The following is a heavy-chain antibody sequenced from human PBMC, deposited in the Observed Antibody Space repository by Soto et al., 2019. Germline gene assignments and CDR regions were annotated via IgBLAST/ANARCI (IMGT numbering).Heavy chain of an antibody. J-gene: IGHJ6*02. CDR2: ISYDGSNK. CDR1: GFTFSSYA. V-gene: IGHV3-30-3*01. Sequence: GGSLRLSCAASGFTFSSYAMHWVRQAPGKGLEWVAVISYDGSNKYYADSVKGRFTISRDNSKNTLYLQMNSLRAEDTAVYYCSIDLFLEWLLYSYYYYGMDVWGQGTTVTVSS. D-gene: IGHD3-3*01. CDR3: SIDLFLEWLLYSYYYYGMDV.